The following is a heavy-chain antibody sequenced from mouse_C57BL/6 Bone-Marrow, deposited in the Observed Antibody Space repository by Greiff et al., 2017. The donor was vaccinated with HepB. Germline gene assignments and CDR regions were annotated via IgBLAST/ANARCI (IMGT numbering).Heavy chain of an antibody. Sequence: QVQLQQPGAELVRPGSSVKLSCKASGYTFTSYWMDWVKQRPGQGLEWIGNIYPSDSETHYNQKFKDKATLTVDKSSSTAYMPLSSLTSEDSAVYYCASRSTMVTTGVYWGQGTTLTVSS. D-gene: IGHD2-2*01. CDR1: GYTFTSYW. J-gene: IGHJ2*01. CDR3: ASRSTMVTTGVY. V-gene: IGHV1-61*01. CDR2: IYPSDSET.